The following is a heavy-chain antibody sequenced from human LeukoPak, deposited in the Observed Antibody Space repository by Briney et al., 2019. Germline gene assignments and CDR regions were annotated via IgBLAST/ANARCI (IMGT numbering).Heavy chain of an antibody. Sequence: ASVKVSCKASGYTFRDYYLHWVRQAPGQGLEWIGWIYPNSGGTKYTQTFQGRVTMTRDTSISTAYMELTRLTHDDTAVYYCARGFIAAAGTKESAFDSWGQGTMVTVSS. CDR2: IYPNSGGT. D-gene: IGHD6-13*01. V-gene: IGHV1-2*02. CDR1: GYTFRDYY. J-gene: IGHJ3*02. CDR3: ARGFIAAAGTKESAFDS.